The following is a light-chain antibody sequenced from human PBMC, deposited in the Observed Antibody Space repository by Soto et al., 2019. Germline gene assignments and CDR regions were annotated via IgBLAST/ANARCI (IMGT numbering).Light chain of an antibody. V-gene: IGKV1-39*01. CDR3: QQSDHSPMYT. Sequence: DIQMTQSPSSLSASVGDRVTITCRASHSISTSLNWYQQKPGIAPKLLIYAATTLQSGVPSRFRGSGSGTEFTLTISGLQPEDFATYYCQQSDHSPMYTFGQGTDLEIK. CDR1: HSISTS. CDR2: AAT. J-gene: IGKJ2*01.